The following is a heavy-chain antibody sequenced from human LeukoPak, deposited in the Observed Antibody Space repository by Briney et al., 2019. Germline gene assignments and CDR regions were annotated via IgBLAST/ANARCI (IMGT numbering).Heavy chain of an antibody. CDR1: LFTVSGHY. J-gene: IGHJ4*02. V-gene: IGHV3-53*01. Sequence: GWSLTLSCPVSLFTVSGHYMSWVRQAPGRGLEWVSVMSSGGSTYYADSVKGRFTSSRDNSKNTLYLQMHSLRAEDTAVYYCARSNYYDSRRFDSWGQGTLVTVSS. CDR2: MSSGGST. CDR3: ARSNYYDSRRFDS. D-gene: IGHD3-22*01.